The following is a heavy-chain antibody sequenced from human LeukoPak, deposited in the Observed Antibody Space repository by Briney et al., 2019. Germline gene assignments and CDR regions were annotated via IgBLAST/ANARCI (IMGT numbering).Heavy chain of an antibody. J-gene: IGHJ3*02. Sequence: PSETLSLTCTVSGGSISSGDYYWSWIRQPPGKGLEWIGYIYYSGSTYYNPSLKSRVTISVDTSKNQFSLKLSSVTAADTAVYYCARTDGDDYGGKNAFDIWGQGTMVTVSS. V-gene: IGHV4-30-4*08. CDR3: ARTDGDDYGGKNAFDI. D-gene: IGHD4-23*01. CDR2: IYYSGST. CDR1: GGSISSGDYY.